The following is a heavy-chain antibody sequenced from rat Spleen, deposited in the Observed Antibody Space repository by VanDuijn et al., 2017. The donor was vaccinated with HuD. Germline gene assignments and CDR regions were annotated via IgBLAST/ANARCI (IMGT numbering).Heavy chain of an antibody. Sequence: QIQLQQSGAELAKPGSSVKISCKASGYTFTSYFITWIKQTTGQGLEYMGYINTGSGGTTYNEKFKGKATLTVDRSSSTAFMQISSLTPDDSAVYYWSRQGGNLNWFAYWAQGTQVTVSS. CDR2: INTGSGGT. CDR3: SRQGGNLNWFAY. CDR1: GYTFTSYF. V-gene: IGHV1-43*01. J-gene: IGHJ3*01. D-gene: IGHD1-11*01.